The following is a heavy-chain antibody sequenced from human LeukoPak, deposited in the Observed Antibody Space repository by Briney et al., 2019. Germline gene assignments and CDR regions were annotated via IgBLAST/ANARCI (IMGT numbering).Heavy chain of an antibody. CDR1: GGSINSYF. V-gene: IGHV4-4*07. D-gene: IGHD6-13*01. J-gene: IGHJ4*02. CDR3: ARQGYGASWYHLDY. CDR2: IYTTGTT. Sequence: SETLSLTCTVSGGSINSYFWGWVRQPAGKGLEWIGRIYTTGTTHFNPSLRSRLTMSVDTSKNLSSLNLSSVTAADTAVYYCARQGYGASWYHLDYWGRGTLVTVSS.